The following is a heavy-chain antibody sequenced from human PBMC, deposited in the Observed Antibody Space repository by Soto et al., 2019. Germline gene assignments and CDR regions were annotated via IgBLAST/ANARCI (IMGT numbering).Heavy chain of an antibody. V-gene: IGHV3-64*01. CDR3: ARFTTAGSYNDY. D-gene: IGHD5-18*01. CDR1: GFTFSSYA. J-gene: IGHJ4*02. CDR2: ISSNGGST. Sequence: VQLVESGGGLVQPGGSLRLSCAASGFTFSSYAMHWVRQAPGKGLEYVSAISSNGGSTYYANSVKGRFTISRDNSKNTLYLQMGSLRAEDMAVYYCARFTTAGSYNDYWGQGTLVTVSS.